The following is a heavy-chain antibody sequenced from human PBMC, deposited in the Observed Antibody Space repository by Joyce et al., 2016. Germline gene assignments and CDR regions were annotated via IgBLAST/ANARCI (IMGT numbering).Heavy chain of an antibody. V-gene: IGHV4-34*01. CDR2: SNHRGST. D-gene: IGHD3-10*01. Sequence: QVQLQQSGAGLLRPSETLSLTCVIYGGSFSGYDWSWIRQSPGEGLEWIGESNHRGSTYYNPSVKSRVTISIDTSKNQFSLKLTSVTVADTAVYYCGRVMLGSGSPVPRMDVWGQGTTVTVSS. CDR3: GRVMLGSGSPVPRMDV. J-gene: IGHJ6*02. CDR1: GGSFSGYD.